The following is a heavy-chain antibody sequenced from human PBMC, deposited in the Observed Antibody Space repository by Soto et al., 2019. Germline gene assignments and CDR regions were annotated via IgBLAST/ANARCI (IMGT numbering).Heavy chain of an antibody. CDR3: ARVGTIFGVVDYYYYMDV. D-gene: IGHD3-3*01. J-gene: IGHJ6*03. CDR1: GGTSSSYY. CDR2: IYYSGST. Sequence: SETLSLTSTVSGGTSSSYYWSWIRQPPGKGLEWIGYIYYSGSTDYNPSLKSRVTISVDTSKNQFSLKLSSVTAADTAVYYCARVGTIFGVVDYYYYMDVWGKGTTVTVSS. V-gene: IGHV4-59*01.